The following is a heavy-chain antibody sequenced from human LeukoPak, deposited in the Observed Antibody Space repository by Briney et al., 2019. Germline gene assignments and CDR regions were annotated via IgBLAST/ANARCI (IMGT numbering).Heavy chain of an antibody. CDR2: IYTSGST. CDR3: ARYGGSGWVIDN. V-gene: IGHV4-4*07. CDR1: GGSISSYY. J-gene: IGHJ4*02. Sequence: KTSETLSLTCTVSGGSISSYYWSWIRQPAGKGLEWIGRIYTSGSTNYNPSLKSRVTISVDTSRNQFSLRLTSVTAADTAVYYCARYGGSGWVIDNWGQGTLVTVSS. D-gene: IGHD6-19*01.